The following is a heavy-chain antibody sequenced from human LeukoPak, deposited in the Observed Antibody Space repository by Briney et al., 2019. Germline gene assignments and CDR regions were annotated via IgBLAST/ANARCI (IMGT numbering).Heavy chain of an antibody. J-gene: IGHJ4*02. V-gene: IGHV4-38-2*02. CDR3: ARESVLLWFGEEGPYDY. D-gene: IGHD3-10*01. CDR2: IYHSGST. Sequence: SETLSLTCTVSGYSISSGYYWGWIRQPPGKGLEWIGSIYHSGSTYYNPSLKSRVTISVDTSKNQFSLKLSSVTAADTAVYYCARESVLLWFGEEGPYDYWGQGTLVTVSS. CDR1: GYSISSGYY.